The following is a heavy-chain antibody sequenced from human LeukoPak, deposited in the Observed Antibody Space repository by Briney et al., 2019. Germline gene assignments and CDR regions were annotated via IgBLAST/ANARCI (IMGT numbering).Heavy chain of an antibody. CDR3: ARSGMGASDY. V-gene: IGHV3-30*02. CDR2: IRYDGSDK. Sequence: PGGSLRLSCAASGFTLSSYGIHWVRQAPVKGLEWVAFIRYDGSDKYFADIVKGRFTISRDNSKNTVYLQMNSLRVEDTAIYYCARSGMGASDYWGQGTLVTVSS. CDR1: GFTLSSYG. J-gene: IGHJ4*02. D-gene: IGHD1-26*01.